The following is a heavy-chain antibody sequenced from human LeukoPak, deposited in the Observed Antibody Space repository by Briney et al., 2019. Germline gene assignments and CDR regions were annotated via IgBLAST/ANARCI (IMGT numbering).Heavy chain of an antibody. Sequence: ASVKVSCKASGYTFTGYYMHWVRQAPGQGLEWMGWINPNSGDTNYAQKFQGRVTMTRDTSISTAYMELSRLRSDDTAVYYCAIRLGYCSSTSCAGYYFDYWGQGTLVTVSS. CDR1: GYTFTGYY. D-gene: IGHD2-2*01. J-gene: IGHJ4*02. CDR3: AIRLGYCSSTSCAGYYFDY. V-gene: IGHV1-2*02. CDR2: INPNSGDT.